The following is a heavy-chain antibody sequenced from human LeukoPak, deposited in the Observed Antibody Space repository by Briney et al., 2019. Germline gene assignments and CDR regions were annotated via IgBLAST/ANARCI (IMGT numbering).Heavy chain of an antibody. Sequence: SGTLSLTCAVSGGSISSSNWWSWVRQPPGKGLEWIGEIYHSGSTNYNPSLKSRVTISRDKSKNTLYLQMNSLRAEDTAVYYCAKGDTTWELPHDDWGQGTLVTVSS. J-gene: IGHJ4*02. CDR2: IYHSGST. V-gene: IGHV4-4*02. CDR1: GGSISSSNW. D-gene: IGHD1-26*01. CDR3: AKGDTTWELPHDD.